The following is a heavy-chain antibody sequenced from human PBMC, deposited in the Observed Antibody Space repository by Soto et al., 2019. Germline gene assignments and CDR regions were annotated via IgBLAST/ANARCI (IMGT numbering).Heavy chain of an antibody. D-gene: IGHD1-26*01. J-gene: IGHJ1*01. CDR3: AKDSGVRLGAPATENSARSG. V-gene: IGHV3-23*01. CDR2: ISGSGGTT. Sequence: PGGTLRLSCVASGFTFENYAMSWVRQAPGKGLEWVSAISGSGGTTYYSDSVKGRFTISRDNSKNTVYLQMNDLRVEDAAEYFFAKDSGVRLGAPATENSARSGGG. CDR1: GFTFENYA.